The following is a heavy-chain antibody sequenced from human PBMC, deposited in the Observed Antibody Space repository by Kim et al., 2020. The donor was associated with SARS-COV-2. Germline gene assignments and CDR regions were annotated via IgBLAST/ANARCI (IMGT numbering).Heavy chain of an antibody. CDR2: ISADNRNT. CDR1: GYTFTNYG. D-gene: IGHD5-12*01. CDR3: ARDPDAYSGYDIDDDFDI. Sequence: ASVKVSCKASGYTFTNYGITWVRQAPGQGLEWMGWISADNRNTYHAQKFQGRVTMTTDTSTSTAYMELRSLRSDDTAVYYCARDPDAYSGYDIDDDFDIWGQGPMVTVSS. V-gene: IGHV1-18*04. J-gene: IGHJ3*02.